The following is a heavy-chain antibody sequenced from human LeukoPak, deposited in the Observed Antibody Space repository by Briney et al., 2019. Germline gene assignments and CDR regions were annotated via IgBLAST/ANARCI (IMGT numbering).Heavy chain of an antibody. Sequence: SETLSLTCTVSGGSISSGGYYWSWIRQHPGKGLEGIGYIYYSGSTYYNPSLKSRVTISVDTSKNQFSLKLSSVTAADTAVYYCARWVLGYCSGGSCYHGRFDYWGQGTLVTVSS. J-gene: IGHJ4*02. D-gene: IGHD2-15*01. CDR1: GGSISSGGYY. V-gene: IGHV4-31*03. CDR2: IYYSGST. CDR3: ARWVLGYCSGGSCYHGRFDY.